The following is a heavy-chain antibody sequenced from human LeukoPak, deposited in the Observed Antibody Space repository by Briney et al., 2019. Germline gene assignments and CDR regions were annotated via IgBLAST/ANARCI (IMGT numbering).Heavy chain of an antibody. V-gene: IGHV4-39*07. CDR2: IYYSGST. Sequence: SETLSLTCTVSGGSISSSSYYWGWIRQPPGKGLEWIGSIYYSGSTYYNPSLKSRVTISVDTSKNQFSLKLSSVTAADTAVYYCVRVRSWPLEYWGQGTRVPAS. D-gene: IGHD1-26*01. CDR1: GGSISSSSYY. J-gene: IGHJ4*02. CDR3: VRVRSWPLEY.